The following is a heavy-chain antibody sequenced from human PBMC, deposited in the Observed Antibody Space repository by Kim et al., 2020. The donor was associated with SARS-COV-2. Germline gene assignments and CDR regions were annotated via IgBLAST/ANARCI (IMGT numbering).Heavy chain of an antibody. V-gene: IGHV3-30*04. J-gene: IGHJ6*02. Sequence: GGSLRLSCAASGFTFSSYAMHWVRQAPGKGLEWVAVISYDGSNKYYADSVKGRFTISRDNSKNTLYLQMNSLRAEDTAVYYCARDGGSSGWYIDYYGMDVWGQGTTVTVSS. D-gene: IGHD6-19*01. CDR2: ISYDGSNK. CDR3: ARDGGSSGWYIDYYGMDV. CDR1: GFTFSSYA.